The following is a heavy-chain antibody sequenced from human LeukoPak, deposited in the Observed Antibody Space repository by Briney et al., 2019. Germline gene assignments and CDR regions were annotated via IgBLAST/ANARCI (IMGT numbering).Heavy chain of an antibody. Sequence: APSEKLSCEGSGLTFTTRSVVECVIQARGQRLEWIGWIVVGSDNTNYAQKFQERVTITRNMSTNTAYMELSSLRSEDADVYYCAAPYSSAWFGYWCQGTGVTVSS. D-gene: IGHD6-25*01. CDR2: IVVGSDNT. J-gene: IGHJ4*02. CDR3: AAPYSSAWFGY. V-gene: IGHV1-58*01. CDR1: GLTFTTRSV.